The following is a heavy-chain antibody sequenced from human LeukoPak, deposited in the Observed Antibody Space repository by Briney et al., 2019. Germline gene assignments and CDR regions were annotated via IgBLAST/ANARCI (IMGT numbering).Heavy chain of an antibody. CDR3: AKDHANTPVVTN. V-gene: IGHV3-30*04. CDR2: ISHDGSNK. Sequence: GRSLRLSCAASGFTFTNYAMHWVRQAPGKGLEWVAVISHDGSNKYYADSVKGRFTISRDNSKNTLYLQMNSLRAEDTAVYYCAKDHANTPVVTNWGQGILVSVSS. J-gene: IGHJ4*02. CDR1: GFTFTNYA. D-gene: IGHD2-21*02.